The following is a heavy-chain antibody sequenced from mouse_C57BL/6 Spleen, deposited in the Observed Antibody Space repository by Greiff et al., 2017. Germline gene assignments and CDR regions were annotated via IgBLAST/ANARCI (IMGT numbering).Heavy chain of an antibody. J-gene: IGHJ2*01. Sequence: QVQLQQSGAELVRPGASVTLSCKASGYTFTDYEMHWVKQTPVHGLEWIGAIDPETGGTAYNQKFKGKAILTADKSSSTAYMELRSLTSEDSAVYYCTRWGGFPFDYWGQGTTLTVSS. CDR1: GYTFTDYE. D-gene: IGHD1-1*02. V-gene: IGHV1-15*01. CDR3: TRWGGFPFDY. CDR2: IDPETGGT.